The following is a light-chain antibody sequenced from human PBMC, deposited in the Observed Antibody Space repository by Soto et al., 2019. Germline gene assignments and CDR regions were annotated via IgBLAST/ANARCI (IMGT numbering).Light chain of an antibody. CDR3: SSYSTNNILV. CDR2: EVN. CDR1: ISDIGGYNY. J-gene: IGLJ1*01. Sequence: QSALTQPASVSGSPGQSITISCTGTISDIGGYNYVSWYQQHPGKAPKLMIYEVNNLPSGVSNRFSGSKSGNTASLVISGLQANDEADYYCSSYSTNNILVFGSGTKVTVL. V-gene: IGLV2-14*01.